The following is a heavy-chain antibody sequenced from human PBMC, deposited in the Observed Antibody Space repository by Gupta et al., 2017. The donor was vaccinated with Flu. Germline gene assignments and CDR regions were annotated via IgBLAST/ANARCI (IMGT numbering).Heavy chain of an antibody. J-gene: IGHJ5*02. D-gene: IGHD2-2*01. CDR2: ISGSGGTT. CDR3: AKSTQVRDIVVVQTAIPPCES. CDR1: GFSFSSYA. Sequence: EGHLLESGGGLVQPVGSLRLCCAASGFSFSSYAMSWVRQAPGKGLEWVSGISGSGGTTYYPDSVKGRFTISRDNSETTVYLQMKSLRGEDTAVYYCAKSTQVRDIVVVQTAIPPCESWGQGTLVTVSS. V-gene: IGHV3-23*01.